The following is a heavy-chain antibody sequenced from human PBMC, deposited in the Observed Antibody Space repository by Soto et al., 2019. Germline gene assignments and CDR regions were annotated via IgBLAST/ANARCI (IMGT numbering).Heavy chain of an antibody. CDR1: GFTFSSYA. CDR3: AKVIVGDTGARGLDF. CDR2: ISYSSSTT. Sequence: EGQLLESGGGLVQPGGSPRLSCAASGFTFSSYAMSWVRQAPGKGLEWVSTISYSSSTTYYAESVKGRFTISRDNSKNTLYLQMNSLRADDTALYYCAKVIVGDTGARGLDFWGQGTLVTVSS. V-gene: IGHV3-23*01. J-gene: IGHJ4*02. D-gene: IGHD1-26*01.